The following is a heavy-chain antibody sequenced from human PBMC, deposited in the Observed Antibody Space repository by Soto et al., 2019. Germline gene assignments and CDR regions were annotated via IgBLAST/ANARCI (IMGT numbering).Heavy chain of an antibody. CDR3: ARVPHRYYYYGMAV. Sequence: SLRLSCAAAGFTFSSYSINWVRQAPGKGLEWVSYISSSSSTIYYADSVKGRFTISRDNAKNSLYLQMNSLRDEDTAVYYCARVPHRYYYYGMAVWGQGTTVTVSS. J-gene: IGHJ6*02. V-gene: IGHV3-48*02. CDR1: GFTFSSYS. CDR2: ISSSSSTI.